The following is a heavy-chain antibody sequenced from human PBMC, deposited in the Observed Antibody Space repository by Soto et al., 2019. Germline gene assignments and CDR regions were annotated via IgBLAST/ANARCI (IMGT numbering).Heavy chain of an antibody. Sequence: SETLSLTCAVYGGSLSNYYWNWIRQPPGKGLEWIGEVHYSGGTGYNPSLRNRVTISIDRSKNQFSLEMKSVTAADTAIYYCTRGFSGAPNDYWGQGALVTVSS. V-gene: IGHV4-34*01. J-gene: IGHJ4*02. CDR1: GGSLSNYY. D-gene: IGHD3-3*01. CDR3: TRGFSGAPNDY. CDR2: VHYSGGT.